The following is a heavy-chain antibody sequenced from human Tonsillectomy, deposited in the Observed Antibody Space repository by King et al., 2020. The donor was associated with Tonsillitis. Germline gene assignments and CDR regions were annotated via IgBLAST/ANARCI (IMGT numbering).Heavy chain of an antibody. V-gene: IGHV3-23*04. D-gene: IGHD3-16*01. J-gene: IGHJ4*02. CDR3: ANLGGGIYYNDY. CDR2: ISGSGGFT. CDR1: GFTFSNYA. Sequence: VQLVESGGGLVQPGGSLRLSCAAAGFTFSNYAMSWVRQAPGKGLEWVSAISGSGGFTYYADSGKGRFSISRDNSKHTLYLQMNSLRAEDTAVYYCANLGGGIYYNDYWGQGTLVPVPS.